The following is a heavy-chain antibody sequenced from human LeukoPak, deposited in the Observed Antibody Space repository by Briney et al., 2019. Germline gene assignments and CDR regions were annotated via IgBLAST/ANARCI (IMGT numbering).Heavy chain of an antibody. J-gene: IGHJ3*02. CDR3: AKDITLTGTTGRAFDI. Sequence: GGSLRLSCEASGFSVSSNAMAWVRQAPGKGLERVSAISGSGGSTYYADSVKGRFTISRDNSKNTLYLQMNSLRAEDTAVYYCAKDITLTGTTGRAFDIWGQGTMVTVSS. V-gene: IGHV3-23*01. CDR1: GFSVSSNA. D-gene: IGHD1-20*01. CDR2: ISGSGGST.